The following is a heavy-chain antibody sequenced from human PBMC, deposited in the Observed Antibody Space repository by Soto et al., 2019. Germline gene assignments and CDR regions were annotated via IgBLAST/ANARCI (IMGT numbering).Heavy chain of an antibody. V-gene: IGHV1-18*01. Sequence: ASVKVSCKAPGYTFTSYGISWVRQAPGQGLEWMGWISAYNGNTNYAQKLQGRVTMTTDTSTSTAYMELRSLRSDDTAVYYCARKIGAQGTSNWFDPWGQGTLVTVSS. CDR3: ARKIGAQGTSNWFDP. CDR2: ISAYNGNT. J-gene: IGHJ5*02. D-gene: IGHD1-7*01. CDR1: GYTFTSYG.